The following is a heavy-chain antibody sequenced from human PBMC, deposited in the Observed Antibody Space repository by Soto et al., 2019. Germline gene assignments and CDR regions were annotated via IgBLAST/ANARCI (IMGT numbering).Heavy chain of an antibody. D-gene: IGHD7-27*01. V-gene: IGHV1-69*13. CDR1: GGTFSSYA. CDR3: VRAATGEESYYYYYYYMDV. Sequence: ASVKVSCKASGGTFSSYAISWVRQAPGQGLEWMGGIIPIFGTANYAQKFQGRVTITADESTSTAYMELSSLRSEDTAVYYCVRAATGEESYYYYYYYMDVWGKGTTVTVSS. CDR2: IIPIFGTA. J-gene: IGHJ6*03.